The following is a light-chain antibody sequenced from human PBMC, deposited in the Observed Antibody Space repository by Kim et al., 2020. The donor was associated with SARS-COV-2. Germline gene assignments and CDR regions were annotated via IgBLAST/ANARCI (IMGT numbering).Light chain of an antibody. CDR3: AAWDDSLSGWV. Sequence: GKRVTISCSGSRSNIGSNYVYWYQQLPGTAPNLLIYRNNERPSGVPDRFSGSKSGTSASLAISGLRSEDEADYYCAAWDDSLSGWVFGGGTKLTVL. CDR2: RNN. J-gene: IGLJ3*02. CDR1: RSNIGSNY. V-gene: IGLV1-47*01.